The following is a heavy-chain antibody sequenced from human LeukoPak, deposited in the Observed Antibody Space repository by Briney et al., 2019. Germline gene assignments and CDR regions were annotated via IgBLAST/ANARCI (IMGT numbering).Heavy chain of an antibody. J-gene: IGHJ3*02. Sequence: ASVKVSCKASGSTFSSYDINWVRQAPGQGLEWMGIINPSGGSTSYAQKFQGRVTMTRDTSTSTVYMELSSLRSEDTAVYYCAENYDSSDAFDIWGQGTMVTVSS. CDR3: AENYDSSDAFDI. CDR2: INPSGGST. V-gene: IGHV1-46*01. CDR1: GSTFSSYD. D-gene: IGHD3-22*01.